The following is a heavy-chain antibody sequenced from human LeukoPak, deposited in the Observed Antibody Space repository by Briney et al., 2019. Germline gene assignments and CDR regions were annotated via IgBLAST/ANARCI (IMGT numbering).Heavy chain of an antibody. CDR2: ISYSGDTT. CDR3: AKRSGGTFGFFDS. D-gene: IGHD3-3*01. J-gene: IGHJ4*02. V-gene: IGHV3-23*01. Sequence: GASLRLSCAASGFTFNNYAMSWVRQAPGKGLERVSAISYSGDTTHYADTVTGRFTIFRDNSKNTLFVQMNSLRAEDTAIYYCAKRSGGTFGFFDSWGRGTLVTVSS. CDR1: GFTFNNYA.